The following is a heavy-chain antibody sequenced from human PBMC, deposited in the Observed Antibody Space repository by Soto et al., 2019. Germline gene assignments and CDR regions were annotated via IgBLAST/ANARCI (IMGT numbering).Heavy chain of an antibody. V-gene: IGHV3-7*03. CDR1: EFIFNTHW. Sequence: PRGSLRLSCVASEFIFNTHWMSWVRQAPGKGLEWVASINQDGSAKKYGKSVEGRFTISRDNDKNSLYLQMNNLSADDTAVYYFVGALTYEVPYYYYGMDVWGQGTTVNVSS. CDR2: INQDGSAK. D-gene: IGHD3-16*01. CDR3: VGALTYEVPYYYYGMDV. J-gene: IGHJ6*02.